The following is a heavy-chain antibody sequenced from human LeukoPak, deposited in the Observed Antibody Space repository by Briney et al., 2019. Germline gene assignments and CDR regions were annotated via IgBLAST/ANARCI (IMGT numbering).Heavy chain of an antibody. CDR2: ISYDGSNK. V-gene: IGHV3-30*03. J-gene: IGHJ3*02. CDR1: GFTFSSYG. CDR3: AIWDTVVVVAAKDDAFDI. D-gene: IGHD2-15*01. Sequence: GGSLRLSCAASGFTFSSYGMHWVRQAPGKGLEWVAVISYDGSNKYYADSVKGRFTISRDNSKNTLYLQMNSLRAEDTAVYYCAIWDTVVVVAAKDDAFDIWGQGTMVTVSS.